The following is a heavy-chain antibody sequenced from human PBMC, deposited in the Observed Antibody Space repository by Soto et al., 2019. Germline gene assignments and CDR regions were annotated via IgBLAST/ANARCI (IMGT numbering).Heavy chain of an antibody. CDR1: GGSFSGYY. CDR2: INHSGST. Sequence: QVQLQQWGGGLLKPSETLSLTCAVYGGSFSGYYWSWIRQPPRKGLEWIGEINHSGSTNYNPSLKSRVTISVDTSKHQFSLKLSSVTAADTAVYYWARRTGYYYGSGSYYPFGPWGQGTLVTVSS. V-gene: IGHV4-34*01. D-gene: IGHD3-10*01. CDR3: ARRTGYYYGSGSYYPFGP. J-gene: IGHJ5*02.